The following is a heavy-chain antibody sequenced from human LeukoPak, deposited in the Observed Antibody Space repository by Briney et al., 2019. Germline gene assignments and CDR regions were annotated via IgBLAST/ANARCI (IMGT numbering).Heavy chain of an antibody. CDR2: ISSSSSTR. D-gene: IGHD5-24*01. J-gene: IGHJ4*02. Sequence: PGGSLRPSCAASGFTFSTYSMNWVRQAPGEGLEWVSYISSSSSTRYYADSVKGRFTISRDNAKNSLYLQMNSLRDEDTAVYYCARDLLGEMATDDYWGQGTLVTVSS. CDR3: ARDLLGEMATDDY. CDR1: GFTFSTYS. V-gene: IGHV3-48*02.